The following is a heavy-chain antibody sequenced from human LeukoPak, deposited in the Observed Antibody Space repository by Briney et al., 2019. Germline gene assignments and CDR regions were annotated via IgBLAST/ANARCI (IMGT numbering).Heavy chain of an antibody. CDR2: ISSTSSHI. CDR3: ATAPYDILTGYSPYYFES. Sequence: GGSLRLSCAASGFTFSRFPMNWVRQAPGKGLEWVSSISSTSSHIHYADSVKGRFTISRDNAKNSLYLQMNSLRAEDTAMYYCATAPYDILTGYSPYYFESWGQGTLVTVSS. V-gene: IGHV3-21*06. J-gene: IGHJ4*02. CDR1: GFTFSRFP. D-gene: IGHD3-9*01.